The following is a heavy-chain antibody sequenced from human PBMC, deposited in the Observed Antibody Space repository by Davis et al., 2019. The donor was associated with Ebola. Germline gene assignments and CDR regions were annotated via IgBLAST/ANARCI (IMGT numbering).Heavy chain of an antibody. Sequence: ASVKVSCKASGYTFTSYYMHWVRQAPGQGLEWMGIINPSGGSTSYAQKFQGRVTMTRDTSTSTVYMELSSLRSEETAVYYCARHTTGTTSLDCWGQGTLVTVSS. CDR2: INPSGGST. CDR1: GYTFTSYY. J-gene: IGHJ4*02. D-gene: IGHD1-1*01. V-gene: IGHV1-46*01. CDR3: ARHTTGTTSLDC.